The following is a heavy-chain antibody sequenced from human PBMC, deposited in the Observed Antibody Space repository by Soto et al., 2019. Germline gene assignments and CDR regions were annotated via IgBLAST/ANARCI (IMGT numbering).Heavy chain of an antibody. CDR3: ARVDPPLTYSSGWYGALGY. CDR1: GFTFSSYS. J-gene: IGHJ4*02. V-gene: IGHV3-48*01. Sequence: GGSLRLSCAASGFTFSSYSMNWVRQAPGKGLEWVSYISSSSSTIYYADSVKGRFTISRDNAKNSLYLQMNSLRAEDTAVYYCARVDPPLTYSSGWYGALGYWGQGTLVTVSS. D-gene: IGHD6-19*01. CDR2: ISSSSSTI.